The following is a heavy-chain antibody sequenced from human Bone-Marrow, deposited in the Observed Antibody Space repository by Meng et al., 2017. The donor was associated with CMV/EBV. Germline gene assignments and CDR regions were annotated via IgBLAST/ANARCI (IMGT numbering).Heavy chain of an antibody. CDR1: GGTFSSYA. CDR2: IIPIFGTA. D-gene: IGHD2-15*01. V-gene: IGHV1-69*13. J-gene: IGHJ3*02. CDR3: ARDLDGGSCSGGSCYPPSGAFDI. Sequence: SVKVSCKASGGTFSSYAISWVRQAPGQGLEWMGGIIPIFGTANYAQKFQGRVTITPDESTSTAYMELSSLRSEDTAVYYCARDLDGGSCSGGSCYPPSGAFDIWGQGTMVTVSS.